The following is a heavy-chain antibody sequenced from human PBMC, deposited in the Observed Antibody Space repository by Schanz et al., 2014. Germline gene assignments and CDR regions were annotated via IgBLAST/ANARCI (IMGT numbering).Heavy chain of an antibody. CDR3: ASSGAGYSSSWDFDY. CDR1: GYTFTNFF. J-gene: IGHJ4*02. CDR2: IIPILGIA. Sequence: QVQLLQSGAEVKKPGASMKVSCKASGYTFTNFFLHWVRQAPGQGLEWMGRIIPILGIANYAQKFQGRVTITADKSTFTAYMDVSSLRSEDTAVYYCASSGAGYSSSWDFDYWGQGTLVTVSS. V-gene: IGHV1-69*09. D-gene: IGHD6-13*01.